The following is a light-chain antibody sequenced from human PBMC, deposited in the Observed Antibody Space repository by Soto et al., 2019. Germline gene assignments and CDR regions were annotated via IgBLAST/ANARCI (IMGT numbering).Light chain of an antibody. V-gene: IGKV3-20*01. J-gene: IGKJ3*01. CDR2: GAS. Sequence: EIVLTQSPGTLSLSPGERATLSCRASQSVSSSYLAWYQQKPGPAPMLLIYGASSRATVIPDRFSGSGSGTDFTLTISRLEPEDFAVYYCQQYGNSPIFTFGPGTEVDIK. CDR1: QSVSSSY. CDR3: QQYGNSPIFT.